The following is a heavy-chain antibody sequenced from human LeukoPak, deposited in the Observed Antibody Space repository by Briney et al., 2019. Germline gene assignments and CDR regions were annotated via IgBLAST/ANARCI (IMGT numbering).Heavy chain of an antibody. CDR1: GYSFTSYW. Sequence: GESLKISCKGSGYSFTSYWIGWVRQMPGKGLEWMGIIYPGDSDTRYSPSFQGQVTISADKSISTAYLQWSSLKVSDTVMYYCARRTVPLKTTVVTPGDYYYYYMDVWGKGTTVTVSS. D-gene: IGHD4-23*01. CDR3: ARRTVPLKTTVVTPGDYYYYYMDV. V-gene: IGHV5-51*01. J-gene: IGHJ6*03. CDR2: IYPGDSDT.